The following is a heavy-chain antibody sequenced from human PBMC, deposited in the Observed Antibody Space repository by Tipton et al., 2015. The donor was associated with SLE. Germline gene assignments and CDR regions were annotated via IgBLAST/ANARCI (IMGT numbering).Heavy chain of an antibody. CDR2: IRSKAYGGTT. V-gene: IGHV3-49*03. D-gene: IGHD3-3*01. J-gene: IGHJ6*03. Sequence: SLRLSCTASGFTFGDYALSWFRQAPGKGLEWVGFIRSKAYGGTTEYAASVKGRFTISRDDSKSIAYLQMNSLKTEDTAVYYCTRGTIFGVVIPYYMDVWGKGTTVTVSS. CDR3: TRGTIFGVVIPYYMDV. CDR1: GFTFGDYA.